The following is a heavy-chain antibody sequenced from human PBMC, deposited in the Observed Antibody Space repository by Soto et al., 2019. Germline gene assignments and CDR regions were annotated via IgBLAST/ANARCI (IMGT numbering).Heavy chain of an antibody. CDR2: INQDGSEK. V-gene: IGHV3-7*01. CDR3: FNVAFGY. J-gene: IGHJ4*02. Sequence: PGGSLRFSCTASGLSFSSNWMSWVRQAPGKGPEWVANINQDGSEKYCADSVKGRFTISRDNAKNSLYLQMDSLRVEDTALYYCFNVAFGYWGRGTLVTVSS. CDR1: GLSFSSNW.